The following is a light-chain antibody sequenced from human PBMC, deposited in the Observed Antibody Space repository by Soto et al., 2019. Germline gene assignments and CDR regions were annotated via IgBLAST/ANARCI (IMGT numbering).Light chain of an antibody. J-gene: IGKJ3*01. CDR3: QKHNSAPLF. CDR1: QGISHY. V-gene: IGKV1-27*01. Sequence: IQLTQSPSSLSASVGDSVTITCRASQGISHYLAWFQQKPGKVPKLLIYATSTLQSGVPSRFSGSGFGTDFTLTISSLQPEDVATYYCQKHNSAPLFFGPGTKVDIK. CDR2: ATS.